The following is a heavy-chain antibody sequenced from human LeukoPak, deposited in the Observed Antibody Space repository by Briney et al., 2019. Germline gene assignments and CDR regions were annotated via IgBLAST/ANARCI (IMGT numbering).Heavy chain of an antibody. V-gene: IGHV4-39*01. CDR1: GASISSSSYY. J-gene: IGHJ4*02. Sequence: SETLSLTCSVYGASISSSSYYWGWIRQPPGKGMEWIASIYSSGNSYYNPSLRSRVAISIDTSKNQFSLKVTSVTAADTAIYYCAGRPGSYESGHGDDYWGQGTLVTVSS. CDR2: IYSSGNS. CDR3: AGRPGSYESGHGDDY. D-gene: IGHD1-1*01.